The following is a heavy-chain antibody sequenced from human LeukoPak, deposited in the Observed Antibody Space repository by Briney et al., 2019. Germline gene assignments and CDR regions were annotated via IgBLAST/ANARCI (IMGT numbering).Heavy chain of an antibody. D-gene: IGHD3-10*01. V-gene: IGHV4-34*01. CDR2: INHSGST. CDR1: GGSFSGYY. J-gene: IGHJ5*02. Sequence: PSETLPLTCAVYGGSFSGYYWSWIRQPPGKGLEWIGEINHSGSTNYNPSLKSRVTISVDTSKNQFSLKLSSVTAADTAVYYCARGPITMVRGVIRKFDPWGQGTLVTVSS. CDR3: ARGPITMVRGVIRKFDP.